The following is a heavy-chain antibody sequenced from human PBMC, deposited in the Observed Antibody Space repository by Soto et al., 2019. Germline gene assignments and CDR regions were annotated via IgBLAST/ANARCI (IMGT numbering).Heavy chain of an antibody. V-gene: IGHV5-10-1*01. D-gene: IGHD2-15*01. CDR3: ARLLLSRVVFDP. J-gene: IGHJ5*02. CDR1: GFNFPTFW. Sequence: PGESLKISCKHSGFNFPTFWIAWVRQMPGKGLEWMGRIDPSDSYTNYSPSFQGHVTISADKSISTAYLQWSSLKASDTAMYYCARLLLSRVVFDPWGQGTLVTVSS. CDR2: IDPSDSYT.